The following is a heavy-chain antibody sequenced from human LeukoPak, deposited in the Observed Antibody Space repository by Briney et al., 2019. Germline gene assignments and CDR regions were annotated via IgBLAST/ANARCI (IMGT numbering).Heavy chain of an antibody. D-gene: IGHD2-15*01. V-gene: IGHV3-11*04. CDR2: ISSSGSTT. Sequence: GGSLTLSCAPSGFTFSNYYMSWIRQPPGKGLEWVSYISSSGSTTYYADSVRGRFTITRANAKNSLYLQMNSLRAEDTAVYSCARGADGVSSNSRGWFDPWGQGTLVTVSS. CDR3: ARGADGVSSNSRGWFDP. CDR1: GFTFSNYY. J-gene: IGHJ5*02.